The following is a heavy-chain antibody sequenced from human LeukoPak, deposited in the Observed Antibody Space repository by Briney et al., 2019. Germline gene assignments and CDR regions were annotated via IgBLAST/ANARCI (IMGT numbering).Heavy chain of an antibody. J-gene: IGHJ4*02. V-gene: IGHV3-30-3*01. D-gene: IGHD3-10*01. Sequence: PGRSLRLSCAASGFTFSSYAMHWVRQAPGKGLEWVAVISYDGSNKYYADSVKGRFTISRDNSKNTLYLQMNSLRAEDTAVYYCAGGFVDYWGQGTLVAVSS. CDR1: GFTFSSYA. CDR3: AGGFVDY. CDR2: ISYDGSNK.